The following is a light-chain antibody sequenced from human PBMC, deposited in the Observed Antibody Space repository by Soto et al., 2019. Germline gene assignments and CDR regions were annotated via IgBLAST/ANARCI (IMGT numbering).Light chain of an antibody. CDR3: QHYGSSPFN. V-gene: IGKV3-20*01. CDR1: QSVSSSY. Sequence: EIVLTQSPGTLSLSPGARATLSCRASQSVSSSYLAWYQQKPGQAPRLLVYGASSRATGIPDRFSGSGSGTDLTLTISRVEPEDFAVYYCQHYGSSPFNLGPGTRVDIK. J-gene: IGKJ3*01. CDR2: GAS.